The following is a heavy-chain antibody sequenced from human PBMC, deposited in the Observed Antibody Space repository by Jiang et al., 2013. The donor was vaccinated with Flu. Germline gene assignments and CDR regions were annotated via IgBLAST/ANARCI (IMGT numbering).Heavy chain of an antibody. CDR3: ARHMGLTIQRFDP. J-gene: IGHJ5*02. D-gene: IGHD3-3*01. CDR1: GDSISSDSNY. CDR2: IYYSGST. V-gene: IGHV4-39*01. Sequence: LLKPSETLSLTCSVSGDSISSDSNYWGWIRQPPGKGLEWIGSIYYSGSTYYNPSLKSRVTISVDMSKNQFSLKLSSVTAADTAVYYCARHMGLTIQRFDPWGQGTLVTVSS.